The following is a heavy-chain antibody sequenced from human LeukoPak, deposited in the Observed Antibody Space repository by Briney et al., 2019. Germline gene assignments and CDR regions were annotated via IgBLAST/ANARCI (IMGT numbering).Heavy chain of an antibody. D-gene: IGHD5-18*01. V-gene: IGHV3-23*01. CDR3: ARGSLSGGYGAYDI. CDR1: GFTFSNYV. Sequence: GGSLRLSCAASGFTFSNYVMTWVRQAPGKGLEWVSGISGSGVDTFYADSVKGRFTISRENGKNSLYLQMNSLRAEDTAVYYCARGSLSGGYGAYDIWGQGTMVTVSS. CDR2: ISGSGVDT. J-gene: IGHJ3*02.